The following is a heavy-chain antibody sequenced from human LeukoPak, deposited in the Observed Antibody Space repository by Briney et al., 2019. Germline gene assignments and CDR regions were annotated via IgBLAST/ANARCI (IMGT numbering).Heavy chain of an antibody. CDR2: INHSGST. CDR3: ARGSSSWSRYYGMDV. V-gene: IGHV4-34*01. Sequence: PSATLSLTCTVYGGSFSGYYWSWIRQPPGKGLEWIGEINHSGSTNYNPSLKSRVTISVDTSKNQFSLKLSSVTAADTAVYYCARGSSSWSRYYGMDVWGQGTTVTVS. D-gene: IGHD6-13*01. CDR1: GGSFSGYY. J-gene: IGHJ6*02.